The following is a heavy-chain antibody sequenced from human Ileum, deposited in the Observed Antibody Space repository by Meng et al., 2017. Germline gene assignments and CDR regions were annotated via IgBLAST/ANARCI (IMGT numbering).Heavy chain of an antibody. CDR1: GFTFSSYS. J-gene: IGHJ4*02. CDR3: VGEVGPRDFDN. CDR2: ISSSSSYI. D-gene: IGHD1-26*01. V-gene: IGHV3-21*01. Sequence: EEKLVVSGGGLVKPGGYLRLSCSDSGFTFSSYSMNWVRQAPGKRLEWVSSISSSSSYIYYADSVKGRFTISRDNSKNTLYLQMSSLRVEDTAVYYCVGEVGPRDFDNWGQGILVTVSS.